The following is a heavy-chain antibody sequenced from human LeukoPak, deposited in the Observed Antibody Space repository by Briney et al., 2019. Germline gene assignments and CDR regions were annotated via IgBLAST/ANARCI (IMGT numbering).Heavy chain of an antibody. CDR3: ARVGNSGYDWTFDY. D-gene: IGHD5-12*01. V-gene: IGHV1-69*01. Sequence: GSSLKVSCKASGGTFSSYAISWVRQAPGQGLEWMGGIIPIFGTANYAQKFQGRVTFTADESTSTAYMELSSLRSEDTAVYYCARVGNSGYDWTFDYWGQGTLVTVSS. CDR1: GGTFSSYA. J-gene: IGHJ4*02. CDR2: IIPIFGTA.